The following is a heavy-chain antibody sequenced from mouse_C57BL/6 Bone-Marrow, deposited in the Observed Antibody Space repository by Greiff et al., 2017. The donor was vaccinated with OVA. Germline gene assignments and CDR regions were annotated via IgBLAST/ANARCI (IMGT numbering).Heavy chain of an antibody. J-gene: IGHJ3*01. Sequence: VQLQQPGAELVKPGASVKLSCKASGYTFTSYWMQWVKQRPGQGLEWIGEIDPSDSYTNYNQKVKGKATLTVDTSSSTAYMQLSSLTSEDSAVYYCARGYYGNFAYWGQGTLVTVSA. CDR3: ARGYYGNFAY. CDR2: IDPSDSYT. D-gene: IGHD2-1*01. V-gene: IGHV1-50*01. CDR1: GYTFTSYW.